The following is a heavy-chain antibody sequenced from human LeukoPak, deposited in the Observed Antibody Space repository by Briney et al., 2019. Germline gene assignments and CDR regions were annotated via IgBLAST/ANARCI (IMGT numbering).Heavy chain of an antibody. D-gene: IGHD2-2*01. J-gene: IGHJ4*02. CDR3: ARGLFVVVPAAIVSDFDY. CDR1: GFTFSNYR. V-gene: IGHV3-33*08. Sequence: GGSLRLSCTASGFTFSNYRMNWVRQAPGKGLEWVAVIWYDGSNKYYADSVKGRFTISRDNSKNTLYLRMNSLRAEDTAVYYCARGLFVVVPAAIVSDFDYRGQGALVTVSS. CDR2: IWYDGSNK.